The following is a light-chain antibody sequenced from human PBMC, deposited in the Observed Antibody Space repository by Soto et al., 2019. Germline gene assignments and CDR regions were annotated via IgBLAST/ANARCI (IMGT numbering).Light chain of an antibody. CDR2: AAS. CDR3: QQLNSYVFT. V-gene: IGKV1-9*01. CDR1: QDVSRF. J-gene: IGKJ3*01. Sequence: DIQLTQSPSFLSASVGDRVNISCRASQDVSRFLAWCQQKPGKAPNLLIYAASTLQSGVPSRFSGSGSGTEFTLTISSLQPEDFATYYCQQLNSYVFTFGPGTKVDIK.